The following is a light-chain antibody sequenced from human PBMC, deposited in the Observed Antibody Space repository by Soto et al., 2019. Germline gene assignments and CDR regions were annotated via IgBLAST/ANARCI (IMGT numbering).Light chain of an antibody. V-gene: IGKV3-20*01. CDR2: GAS. CDR1: QTVSSS. CDR3: QQYGTSPPMYT. Sequence: EIVLTQSPATLSLSPGERATLSCRASQTVSSSLAWYQQKPGQAPRLLIYGASTRATGIPDRFSASGSGTDFTLTISRLEPEDFAVYYCQQYGTSPPMYTFGQGTKLEIK. J-gene: IGKJ2*01.